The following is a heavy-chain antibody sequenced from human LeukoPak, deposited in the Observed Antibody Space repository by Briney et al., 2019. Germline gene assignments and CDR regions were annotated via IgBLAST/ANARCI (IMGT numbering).Heavy chain of an antibody. D-gene: IGHD1-26*01. V-gene: IGHV1-69*05. CDR1: GGTFSSYA. J-gene: IGHJ5*02. CDR3: ARSELSPGWFDP. Sequence: ASEKVSCKASGGTFSSYAISWVRQAPGQGLEWMGGIIPIFGTANYAQKFQGRVTITTDESTSTAYMELSSLRSEDTAVYYCARSELSPGWFDPWGQGTLVTVSS. CDR2: IIPIFGTA.